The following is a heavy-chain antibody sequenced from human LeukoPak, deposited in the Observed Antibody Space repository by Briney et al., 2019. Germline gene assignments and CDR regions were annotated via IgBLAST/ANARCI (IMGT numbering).Heavy chain of an antibody. D-gene: IGHD3-22*01. Sequence: PGGSLRLSCAASGFTVSNSAMSWVRQAPGKGPEWVSAISGGGVGTYYADSVKGRFTIYRDNSKNTLYLQMNSLRAEDTAVYYCVKLLYYYDSSQPYWGQGTLVTVSS. CDR2: ISGGGVGT. CDR3: VKLLYYYDSSQPY. V-gene: IGHV3-23*01. CDR1: GFTVSNSA. J-gene: IGHJ4*02.